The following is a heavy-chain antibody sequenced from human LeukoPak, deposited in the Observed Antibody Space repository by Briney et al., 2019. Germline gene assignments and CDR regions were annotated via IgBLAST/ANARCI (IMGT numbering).Heavy chain of an antibody. Sequence: SETLSLTCTVSGGSTSSYYWSWIRQPPGKGLEWIGYIYYSGSTNYNPSLKSRVTISVDTSKNQFSLKLSSVTAADTAVYYCARGADSSSWDFDYWGQGTLVTVSS. CDR2: IYYSGST. CDR3: ARGADSSSWDFDY. V-gene: IGHV4-59*01. J-gene: IGHJ4*02. CDR1: GGSTSSYY. D-gene: IGHD6-13*01.